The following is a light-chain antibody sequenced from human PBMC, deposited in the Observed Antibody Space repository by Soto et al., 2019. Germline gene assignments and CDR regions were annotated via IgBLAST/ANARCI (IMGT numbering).Light chain of an antibody. J-gene: IGLJ1*01. V-gene: IGLV3-1*01. CDR1: KLGDKY. CDR3: LAWDSGAYV. Sequence: SYELTQPPSVSVSPAQTASITCSGDKLGDKYARWYQQKPGQSPVLVLYQDSKRPSGIRERLSGSNSGNTATLTISGTQARDEADYYCLAWDSGAYVFGTGTKGTVL. CDR2: QDS.